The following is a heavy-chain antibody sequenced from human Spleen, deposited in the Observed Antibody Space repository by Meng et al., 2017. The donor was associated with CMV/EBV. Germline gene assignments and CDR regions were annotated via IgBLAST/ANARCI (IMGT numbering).Heavy chain of an antibody. CDR2: IYYSGST. Sequence: GSLRLSCTVSGGSISSYYWSWIRQPPGKGLEWIGYIYYSGSTNYNPSLKSRVTISVDTSKNQFSLKLSSVTAADTAVYYCARGGYSGYEEVFDSWGQGALVTVSS. J-gene: IGHJ4*02. V-gene: IGHV4-59*12. CDR1: GGSISSYY. D-gene: IGHD5-12*01. CDR3: ARGGYSGYEEVFDS.